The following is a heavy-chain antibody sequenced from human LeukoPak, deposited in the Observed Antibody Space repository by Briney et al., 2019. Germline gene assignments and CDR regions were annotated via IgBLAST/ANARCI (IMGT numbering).Heavy chain of an antibody. J-gene: IGHJ4*02. CDR2: ISYDGSNK. CDR3: AKDYCSSTSCKTIDY. D-gene: IGHD2-2*01. V-gene: IGHV3-30*18. Sequence: PGGSLRXSCXATGFIFSSYGMHWVRQDPGKELEWVALISYDGSNKYYADSVKGRFTISRDNSKNTLYLQMNSLRAEDTAVYYCAKDYCSSTSCKTIDYWGQGTLVTVSS. CDR1: GFIFSSYG.